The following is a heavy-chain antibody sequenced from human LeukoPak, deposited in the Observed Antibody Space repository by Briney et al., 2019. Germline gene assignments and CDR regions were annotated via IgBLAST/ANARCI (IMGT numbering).Heavy chain of an antibody. D-gene: IGHD3-10*01. CDR1: GYTFTAYY. Sequence: ASVKVSCKASGYTFTAYYIHWLRQAPGQGLEWMGWINPNIGGANYALKFQGRVTMTRDTSISTVYMELRGLRSDDTAVYYCARVGLSDYTYNWFDPWGQGTLVIVSS. V-gene: IGHV1-2*02. CDR3: ARVGLSDYTYNWFDP. J-gene: IGHJ5*02. CDR2: INPNIGGA.